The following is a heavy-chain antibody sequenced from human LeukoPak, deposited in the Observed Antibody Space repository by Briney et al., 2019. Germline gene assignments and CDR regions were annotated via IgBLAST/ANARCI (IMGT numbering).Heavy chain of an antibody. CDR3: ARDIPDY. V-gene: IGHV3-21*01. J-gene: IGHJ4*02. CDR2: ISRSSSNI. Sequence: GGSLRLSCAASGFTFSSYSMNWVRPAPGKGLEWVSSISRSSSNIYYADSVKGRFTISRDNAKSSLYLQMNSLRAEDTAVYYCARDIPDYWGQGTLVTVSS. CDR1: GFTFSSYS.